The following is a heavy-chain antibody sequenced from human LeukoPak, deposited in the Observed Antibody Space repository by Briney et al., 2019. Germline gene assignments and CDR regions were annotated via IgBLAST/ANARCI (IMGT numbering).Heavy chain of an antibody. D-gene: IGHD3-3*01. J-gene: IGHJ4*02. Sequence: GGSLRLSCAASGFTFSSYAMSWVRQAPGKGLEWVSSISDSGTNTYYADSVKGRFTISRDTSKYTVYLQMNSLRADDTAVYYCATGIAIFGRAWGQGTLVTVSS. CDR3: ATGIAIFGRA. CDR1: GFTFSSYA. CDR2: ISDSGTNT. V-gene: IGHV3-23*01.